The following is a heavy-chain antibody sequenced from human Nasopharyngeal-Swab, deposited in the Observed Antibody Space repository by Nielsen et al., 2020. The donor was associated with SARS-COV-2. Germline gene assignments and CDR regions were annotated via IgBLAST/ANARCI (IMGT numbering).Heavy chain of an antibody. CDR3: AKTPNIVVVPAGWYYGMDV. D-gene: IGHD2-2*01. Sequence: GGSLRLSCGASGLSLSNYWMSWVRQAPGKGLEWVSAISGSGGSTYYADSVKGRFTISRDNSKNTLYLQMNSLRAEDTAVYYCAKTPNIVVVPAGWYYGMDVWGQGTTVTVSS. J-gene: IGHJ6*02. CDR2: ISGSGGST. V-gene: IGHV3-23*01. CDR1: GLSLSNYW.